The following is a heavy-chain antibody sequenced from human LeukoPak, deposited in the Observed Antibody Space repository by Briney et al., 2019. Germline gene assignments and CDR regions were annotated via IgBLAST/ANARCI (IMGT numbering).Heavy chain of an antibody. J-gene: IGHJ4*02. CDR2: IFSGGDT. V-gene: IGHV3-66*01. D-gene: IGHD3-10*01. CDR1: GFTVSNNY. Sequence: PGGSLRLSCAASGFTVSNNYMNWVRQAPGKGLEWVSVIFSGGDTFYADSVQGRFTISRDDSKNTLFLQMNSLRADDTAVYYCTGDAPAGDKLDYWGQGTLVTVSS. CDR3: TGDAPAGDKLDY.